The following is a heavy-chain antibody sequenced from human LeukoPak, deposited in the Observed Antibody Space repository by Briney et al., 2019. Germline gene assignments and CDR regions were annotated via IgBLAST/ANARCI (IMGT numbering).Heavy chain of an antibody. J-gene: IGHJ6*02. V-gene: IGHV3-30*18. CDR1: GFTFSYYA. D-gene: IGHD1-14*01. CDR3: AKDRSPTGSYYGMDV. Sequence: PGGSLRLSCAASGFTFSYYAMRWVRQAPGNWLEWVAVISNDGSKKFYIDSVKGRFTVSSDKSTDTLYLQMNSLRPEDTAVYYCAKDRSPTGSYYGMDVWGQGTTVIVSS. CDR2: ISNDGSKK.